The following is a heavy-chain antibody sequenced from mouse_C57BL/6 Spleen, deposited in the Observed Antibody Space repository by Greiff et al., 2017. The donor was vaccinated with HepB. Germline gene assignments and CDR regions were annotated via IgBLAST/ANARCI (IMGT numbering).Heavy chain of an antibody. D-gene: IGHD1-1*01. J-gene: IGHJ4*01. V-gene: IGHV5-17*01. CDR3: ARGGYYGSRDAMDY. CDR1: GLTFSAYG. Sequence: DVKLVESGGGLVKPEGSLNLSCEASGLTFSAYGMHWVRQAPEKGLEGVAYISRGSSTIYYADTVKGRFTISRDNAKNTWFLQMTSLRSEDTAMYYCARGGYYGSRDAMDYWGQGTSVTVSS. CDR2: ISRGSSTI.